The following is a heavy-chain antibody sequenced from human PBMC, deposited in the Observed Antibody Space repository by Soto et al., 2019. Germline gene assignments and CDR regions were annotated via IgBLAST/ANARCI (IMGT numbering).Heavy chain of an antibody. CDR2: IIPMFDIA. V-gene: IGHV1-69*02. D-gene: IGHD6-13*01. CDR1: GGSFSIYT. CDR3: TLRSWSAEVFDI. J-gene: IGHJ3*02. Sequence: QVQLVQSGVEVKKPGSSVKVSCKAAGGSFSIYTVFWVRQAPGQGLEWMGRIIPMFDIANYAQNFQGRVTFNADKFTDTVYMDMLNLRSDDTAVYYCTLRSWSAEVFDIWGQGTLVTVSS.